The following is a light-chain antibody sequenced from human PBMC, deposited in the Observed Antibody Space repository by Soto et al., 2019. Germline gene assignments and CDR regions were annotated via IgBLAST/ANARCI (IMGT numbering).Light chain of an antibody. CDR2: GAS. V-gene: IGKV3-20*01. CDR1: QSVTRTY. CDR3: QLYGSSPLT. Sequence: EIVLTQSPGTLSLSPGERAALSCRASQSVTRTYLAWYQQRPGQAPRLLIYGASSRATGIPDRFSGSGSGTDFSLTISRLDPEVFAVYYCQLYGSSPLTFVQATKVEIK. J-gene: IGKJ1*01.